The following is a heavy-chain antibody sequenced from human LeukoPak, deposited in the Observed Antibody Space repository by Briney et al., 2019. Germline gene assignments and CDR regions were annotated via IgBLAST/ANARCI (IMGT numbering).Heavy chain of an antibody. CDR1: GYTFTNYD. V-gene: IGHV1-18*01. Sequence: ASVKVSCKASGYTFTNYDVNWVRQATGQGLEWMGWISGYNGNRNYAQKLQGRVTMTTDTSTSTAYMELRSLRSDDTAVYYCASHYYYDSSGYYSSAEYFQHWGQGTLVTVSS. D-gene: IGHD3-22*01. J-gene: IGHJ1*01. CDR2: ISGYNGNR. CDR3: ASHYYYDSSGYYSSAEYFQH.